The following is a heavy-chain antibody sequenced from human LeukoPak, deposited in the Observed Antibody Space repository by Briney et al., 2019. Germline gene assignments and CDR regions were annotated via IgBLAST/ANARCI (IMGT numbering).Heavy chain of an antibody. J-gene: IGHJ4*02. D-gene: IGHD5-12*01. Sequence: GGSLRLSCAASGFTFSSYSMNWVRQAPGKGLEWVSSISSSSSYIYYADSVKGRFTISRDNAKNSLYLQMNSLRAEDTAVYYCARDSRDIVATIGYWGQGTLVTVPS. V-gene: IGHV3-21*01. CDR1: GFTFSSYS. CDR3: ARDSRDIVATIGY. CDR2: ISSSSSYI.